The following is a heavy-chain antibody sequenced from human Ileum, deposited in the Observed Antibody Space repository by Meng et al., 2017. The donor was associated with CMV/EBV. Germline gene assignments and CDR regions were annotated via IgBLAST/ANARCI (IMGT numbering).Heavy chain of an antibody. Sequence: GGSLRLSCAASRFTFSNYWVRWVRRAPGQGLEWVASINEDGSEKYYVDSVKGRFTISRDSDKNSVYLQMNSLRAEDTAVYYCARVVSEAMDVWGQGTTVTVSS. J-gene: IGHJ6*02. CDR3: ARVVSEAMDV. D-gene: IGHD2-15*01. CDR2: INEDGSEK. CDR1: RFTFSNYW. V-gene: IGHV3-7*01.